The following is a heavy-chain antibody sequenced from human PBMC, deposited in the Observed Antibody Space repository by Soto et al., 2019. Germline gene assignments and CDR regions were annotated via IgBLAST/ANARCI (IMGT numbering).Heavy chain of an antibody. D-gene: IGHD6-19*01. CDR3: ARDLGGWPDY. CDR2: INAGNGNT. Sequence: QVQLVQSGAELKKPGASVKVSCKASGYTFTSYAIHWVRQAPGQMLEWMGWINAGNGNTKYSQKFQDRVTITRDTSASTAYMELSSLRSEDTAVYYCARDLGGWPDYWGQGTLVTVSS. V-gene: IGHV1-3*01. CDR1: GYTFTSYA. J-gene: IGHJ4*02.